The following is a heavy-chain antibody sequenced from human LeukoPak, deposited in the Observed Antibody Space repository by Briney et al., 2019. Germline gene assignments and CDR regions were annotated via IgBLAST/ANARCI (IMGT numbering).Heavy chain of an antibody. D-gene: IGHD2-15*01. J-gene: IGHJ4*02. CDR1: GFTLTNHG. CDR2: ITGTGGK. Sequence: GGSLRVSCAVSGFTLTNHGVSWVRQAPGKGLEWVSIITGTGGKYYGDSVKGRFVLSRDNSKNTVYMQMSSLRAEDTATYYCAKDYCRDGNCPFPFLDSWGQGTQVTVSS. CDR3: AKDYCRDGNCPFPFLDS. V-gene: IGHV3-23*01.